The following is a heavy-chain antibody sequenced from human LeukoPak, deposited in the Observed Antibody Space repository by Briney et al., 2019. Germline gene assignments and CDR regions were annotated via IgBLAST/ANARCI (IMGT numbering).Heavy chain of an antibody. J-gene: IGHJ4*02. D-gene: IGHD3-10*01. CDR1: GGSFSGYY. CDR3: ARHARLLWFGEAHFDY. CDR2: INHSGST. V-gene: IGHV4-34*01. Sequence: PSETLSLTCAVYGGSFSGYYWSWIRQPPGKGLEWIGEINHSGSTNYNPSLKSRVTISVDTSKNQFSLKLSSVTAADTAVYYCARHARLLWFGEAHFDYWGQGTLVTVSS.